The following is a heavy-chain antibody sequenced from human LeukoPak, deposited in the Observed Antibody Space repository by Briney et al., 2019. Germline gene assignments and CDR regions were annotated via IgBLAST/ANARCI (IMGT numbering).Heavy chain of an antibody. CDR1: GGSISSYY. Sequence: SETLSLTCTVSGGSISSYYWGWIRQPPGRGLEWIGSIYYSGSTYYNPSLKSRVTISVDTSKNQFSLKLSSVTAADTAVYYCARQRIRSSGWADYWGQGTLVTVSS. CDR3: ARQRIRSSGWADY. CDR2: IYYSGST. D-gene: IGHD6-19*01. V-gene: IGHV4-39*01. J-gene: IGHJ4*02.